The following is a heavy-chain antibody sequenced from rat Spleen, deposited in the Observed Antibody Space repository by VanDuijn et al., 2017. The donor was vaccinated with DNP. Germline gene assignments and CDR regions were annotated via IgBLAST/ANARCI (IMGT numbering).Heavy chain of an antibody. J-gene: IGHJ1*01. V-gene: IGHV5-25*01. CDR2: ITSSGGTT. CDR3: ARGSSSMYWYFDF. Sequence: EVKLVESGGGLVQPGRSLKLSCAASGFTFNDYGMAWVRQTPKKGLDWVASITSSGGTTYYPDSVKGRFTISRDNAKSSLYLQMNSLKSEDTATYYCARGSSSMYWYFDFWGPGTMVTVSS. D-gene: IGHD1-2*01. CDR1: GFTFNDYG.